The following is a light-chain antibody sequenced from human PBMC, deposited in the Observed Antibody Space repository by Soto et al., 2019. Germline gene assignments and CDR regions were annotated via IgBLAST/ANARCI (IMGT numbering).Light chain of an antibody. Sequence: QSVLTQPASVSGSPGQSITISCTGTSSDFGNYNLVSWYQQHPGKAPKLMIYEGSKRPSGVSNRFSASKSGNTASLTISGLQAEDEADYYCCSFAGSSPSFGGGTKVTVL. CDR1: SSDFGNYNL. J-gene: IGLJ2*01. CDR3: CSFAGSSPS. CDR2: EGS. V-gene: IGLV2-23*01.